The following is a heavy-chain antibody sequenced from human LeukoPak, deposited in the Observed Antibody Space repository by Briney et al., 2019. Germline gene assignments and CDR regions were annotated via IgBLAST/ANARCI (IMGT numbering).Heavy chain of an antibody. D-gene: IGHD5-24*01. V-gene: IGHV4-59*01. CDR1: GGSISSYY. CDR2: IYYSGST. J-gene: IGHJ6*03. Sequence: SETLSLTCTVSGGSISSYYWSWIRQPPGKGLEWIGYIYYSGSTNYNPSLKSRVTISVDTSKNQFSLKLSSVTAADTAVYYCARDRKDMATIDYYYYYMDVWGKGTTVTVSS. CDR3: ARDRKDMATIDYYYYYMDV.